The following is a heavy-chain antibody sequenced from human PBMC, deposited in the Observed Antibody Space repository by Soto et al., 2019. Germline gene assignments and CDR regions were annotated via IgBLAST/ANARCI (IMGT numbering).Heavy chain of an antibody. V-gene: IGHV3-7*01. D-gene: IGHD2-2*01. Sequence: GGSLRLSCAASGFTFSSYWMSWVRQAPGKGLEWVANIKQDGSEKYYVDSVKGRFTISRDNAKNSLYLQMNSLRAEDTAVYYCARDVADIVVVPAATHYYFDYWGQGTLVTVSS. CDR3: ARDVADIVVVPAATHYYFDY. CDR1: GFTFSSYW. CDR2: IKQDGSEK. J-gene: IGHJ4*02.